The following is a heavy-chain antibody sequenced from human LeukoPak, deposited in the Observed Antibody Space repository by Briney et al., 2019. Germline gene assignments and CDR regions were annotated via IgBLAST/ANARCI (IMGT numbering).Heavy chain of an antibody. CDR1: GGTFSSYA. J-gene: IGHJ4*02. CDR2: IIPIFGTA. CDR3: ARDQGSGYSGLLDY. V-gene: IGHV1-69*13. Sequence: RASVKVSCKASGGTFSSYAISWVRQAPGQGLEWMGGIIPIFGTANYAQKFQGRVTITADESASTAYMELSSLRSEDTAVYYCARDQGSGYSGLLDYWGQGTLVTVSS. D-gene: IGHD5-12*01.